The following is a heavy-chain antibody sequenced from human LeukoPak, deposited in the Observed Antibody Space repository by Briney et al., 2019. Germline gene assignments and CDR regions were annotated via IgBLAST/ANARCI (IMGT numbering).Heavy chain of an antibody. D-gene: IGHD6-19*01. Sequence: GGSLRLSCAASGFTFSTYGMHWVRQAPGKGLEWVAVISFDGSTKYYADSVKGRFTISRDNSKNTLYLQMNSLRAEDTAVYYCAREGYSSGWRNNWFDPWGQGTLVTVSS. CDR3: AREGYSSGWRNNWFDP. CDR1: GFTFSTYG. J-gene: IGHJ5*02. V-gene: IGHV3-30*03. CDR2: ISFDGSTK.